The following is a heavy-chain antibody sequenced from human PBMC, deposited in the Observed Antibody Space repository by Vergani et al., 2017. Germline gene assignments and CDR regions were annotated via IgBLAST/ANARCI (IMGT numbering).Heavy chain of an antibody. CDR2: IYHSGST. J-gene: IGHJ4*02. CDR1: GGSISSGGYS. D-gene: IGHD3-10*01. CDR3: ASGGRGASNY. V-gene: IGHV4-30-2*01. Sequence: VQLVESGSGLVKPSQTLSLTCAVSGGSISSGGYSWSWIRQPPGKGLEWIGYIYHSGSTYYNPSLKSRVTISVDRSKNQFSLKLSSVTAADTAVYYCASGGRGASNYWGQGTLVTVSS.